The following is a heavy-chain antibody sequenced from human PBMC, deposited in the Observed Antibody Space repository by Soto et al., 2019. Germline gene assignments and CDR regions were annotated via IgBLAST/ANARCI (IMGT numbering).Heavy chain of an antibody. V-gene: IGHV3-30*18. D-gene: IGHD1-26*01. CDR3: AKGGVGSTSNAFDI. CDR2: ISYDGSNK. CDR1: GFTFRSYG. Sequence: QVQLVESGGGVVQPGRSLRLSCAASGFTFRSYGMHWVRQAPAKGLEWVAVISYDGSNKYYEDSVKGRFTISRDNSKNTLYLPMNSLRAEDTGVYYCAKGGVGSTSNAFDIWGQGTMVTVSS. J-gene: IGHJ3*02.